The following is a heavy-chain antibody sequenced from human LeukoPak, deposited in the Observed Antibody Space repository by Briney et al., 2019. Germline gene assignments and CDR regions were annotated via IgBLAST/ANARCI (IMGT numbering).Heavy chain of an antibody. V-gene: IGHV3-30*18. CDR3: AKDDGGDYVGLDY. Sequence: PGRSLRLSCTDSGFSGTFYGMHWVRQAPGKGLEWLAVITDDGSKKYYGDSVKGRFTISRDNSKHTLYLQMNSLRGEDTAVYYCAKDDGGDYVGLDYWGQATLAAVSS. D-gene: IGHD4-17*01. CDR2: ITDDGSKK. CDR1: GFSGTFYG. J-gene: IGHJ4*02.